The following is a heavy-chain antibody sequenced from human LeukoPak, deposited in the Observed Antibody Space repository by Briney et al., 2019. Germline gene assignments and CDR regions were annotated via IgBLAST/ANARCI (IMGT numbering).Heavy chain of an antibody. CDR3: ARAAPYYYYMDV. CDR1: GGTFSSYA. J-gene: IGHJ6*03. CDR2: IIPIFGTA. Sequence: SVKVSCKASGGTFSSYAISWVRQAPGQGLEWMGGIIPIFGTANYAQKFQGRVTITADKSTSTAYMELSSLRSEDTAVYYCARAAPYYYYMDVWGKGTTVTVSS. V-gene: IGHV1-69*06.